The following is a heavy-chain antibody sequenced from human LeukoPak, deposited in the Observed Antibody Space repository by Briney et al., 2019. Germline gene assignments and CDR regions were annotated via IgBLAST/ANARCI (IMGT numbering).Heavy chain of an antibody. CDR1: GFTFDDYT. D-gene: IGHD3-3*01. J-gene: IGHJ4*02. CDR2: ISWDGGST. CDR3: AKGLRFLEWLFDY. V-gene: IGHV3-43*01. Sequence: GGSLRLSCAASGFTFDDYTMHWVRQAPGKGLEWVSLISWDGGSTYYADSVKGRFTISRDNSKNSLYLQMNSLRTEHTALYYCAKGLRFLEWLFDYWGQGTLVTVSS.